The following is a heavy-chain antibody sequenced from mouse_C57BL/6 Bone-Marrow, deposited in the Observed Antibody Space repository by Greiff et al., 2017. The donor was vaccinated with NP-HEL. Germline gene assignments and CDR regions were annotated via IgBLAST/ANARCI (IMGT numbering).Heavy chain of an antibody. Sequence: VMLVESGAELARPGASVKLSCKASGYTFTSYGISWVKQRTGQGLEWIGEIYPRSGNTYYNEKFKGKATLTADKSSSTAYMELRSLTSEDSAVYFCARNYLWPTDYWGQGTSVTVSS. CDR2: IYPRSGNT. CDR3: ARNYLWPTDY. J-gene: IGHJ4*01. V-gene: IGHV1-81*01. D-gene: IGHD1-1*02. CDR1: GYTFTSYG.